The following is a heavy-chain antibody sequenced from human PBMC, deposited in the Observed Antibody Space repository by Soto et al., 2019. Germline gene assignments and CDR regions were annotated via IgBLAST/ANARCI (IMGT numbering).Heavy chain of an antibody. CDR3: ARDLRGRRSGRFDP. CDR1: GDPITSGGFY. V-gene: IGHV4-31*03. D-gene: IGHD3-10*01. Sequence: SETLSLTCTLSGDPITSGGFYWTWIRQHPAKGLEWIGYIYYSGVTYYNPSLKSRATISVDTSKNQFSLNLSSVTAADTAMYYCARDLRGRRSGRFDPWGQGTLVTVSS. CDR2: IYYSGVT. J-gene: IGHJ5*02.